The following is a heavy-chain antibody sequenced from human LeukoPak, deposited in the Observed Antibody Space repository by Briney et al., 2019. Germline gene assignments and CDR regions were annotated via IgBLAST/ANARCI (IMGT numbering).Heavy chain of an antibody. CDR2: MNPNSGNT. V-gene: IGHV1-8*01. D-gene: IGHD2-8*02. J-gene: IGHJ6*03. CDR3: ARGSHVVYAILYHYYYMDV. CDR1: GYTFTSYD. Sequence: GSVKVSCKASGYTFTSYDINSVRQATGQGLEWMGWMNPNSGNTVYAQELQGRVTLTRNTSISTGYMELSSLRSEDTAVYYCARGSHVVYAILYHYYYMDVWGKGTTVTVSS.